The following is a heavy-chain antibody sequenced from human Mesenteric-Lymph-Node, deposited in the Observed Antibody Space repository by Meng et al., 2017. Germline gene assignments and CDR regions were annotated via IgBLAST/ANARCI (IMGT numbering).Heavy chain of an antibody. D-gene: IGHD2-15*01. Sequence: GESLKISCAASGFTSSSYAMSWVRQAPGKGLEWVGRARNKANSYTTEYAASVKGRFTISRDDSKNSLSLQMNSLKTEDTAVYYCTQYCSGGSCYYYYYYGMDVWGQGTTVTVSS. CDR3: TQYCSGGSCYYYYYYGMDV. CDR2: ARNKANSYTT. J-gene: IGHJ6*02. CDR1: GFTSSSYA. V-gene: IGHV3-72*01.